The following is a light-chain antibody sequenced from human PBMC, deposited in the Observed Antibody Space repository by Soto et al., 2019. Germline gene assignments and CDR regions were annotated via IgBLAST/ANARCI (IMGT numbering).Light chain of an antibody. CDR3: QLLNDYLFT. Sequence: DIQMTQSPSTLPASVGDRVTITCRASQGISSFLAWYQQKPGKAPKLLIYAASTLQSGVPSRFSGSGSGTEFTLTISSLQPEDFATYYCQLLNDYLFTFGPGTKVDIK. J-gene: IGKJ3*01. CDR1: QGISSF. V-gene: IGKV1-9*01. CDR2: AAS.